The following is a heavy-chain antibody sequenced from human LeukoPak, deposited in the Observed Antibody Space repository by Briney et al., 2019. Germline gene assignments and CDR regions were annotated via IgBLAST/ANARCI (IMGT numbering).Heavy chain of an antibody. V-gene: IGHV4-39*01. CDR3: ARGFGCNPPQRPLFDY. CDR1: GGSISSTTYY. D-gene: IGHD3-16*01. J-gene: IGHJ4*02. CDR2: IYSVGST. Sequence: PSESLSLTCTVSGGSISSTTYYWGWIRQPPGKGLEWIGSIYSVGSTEYNPSLKSRVTISVDTSKNQFSLRLTSVTAADTAVYYCARGFGCNPPQRPLFDYRGQGTLVTVSS.